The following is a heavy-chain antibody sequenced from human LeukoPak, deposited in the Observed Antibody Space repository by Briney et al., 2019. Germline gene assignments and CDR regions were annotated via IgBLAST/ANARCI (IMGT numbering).Heavy chain of an antibody. D-gene: IGHD2-2*01. Sequence: GGSLRLSCAASGFTFDDYAMHWARQAPGKGLEWASGISWNSGTRRYADSVKGRFTISRDNAKNSLYLQMNGLRAEDTALYYCAKASGGYCSSISCYHFDYWGQGILVTVSS. J-gene: IGHJ4*02. CDR1: GFTFDDYA. V-gene: IGHV3-9*01. CDR2: ISWNSGTR. CDR3: AKASGGYCSSISCYHFDY.